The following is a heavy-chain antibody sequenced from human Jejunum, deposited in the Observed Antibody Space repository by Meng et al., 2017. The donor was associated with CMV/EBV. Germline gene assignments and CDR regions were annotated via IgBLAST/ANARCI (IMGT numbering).Heavy chain of an antibody. CDR3: AGGLGGTIDY. CDR1: GYTFTSYD. J-gene: IGHJ4*02. Sequence: CKASGYTFTSYDIHWVRQAPGQGLEWMGWMNPNNGETGYAQKFQGRVTMTRDRSTSTAYMELSSLRSDDTAIYYCAGGLGGTIDYWGQGTLVTVSS. D-gene: IGHD1-26*01. V-gene: IGHV1-8*01. CDR2: MNPNNGET.